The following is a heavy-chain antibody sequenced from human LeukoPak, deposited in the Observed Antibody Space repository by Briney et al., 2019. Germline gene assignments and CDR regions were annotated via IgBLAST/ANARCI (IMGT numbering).Heavy chain of an antibody. Sequence: PSETLSLTCTVSGGSISTNYWSWIRQPPGEGLEWIGYIYYSGSTNYNPSLKSRVTISMDTSKSQFSLKLSSVTAADTAIYYCARYSSSTWLGFDYWGQGTLVTVSS. CDR2: IYYSGST. V-gene: IGHV4-59*13. J-gene: IGHJ4*02. CDR1: GGSISTNY. CDR3: ARYSSSTWLGFDY. D-gene: IGHD6-13*01.